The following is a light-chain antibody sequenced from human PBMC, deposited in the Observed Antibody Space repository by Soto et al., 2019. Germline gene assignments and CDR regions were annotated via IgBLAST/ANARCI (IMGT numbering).Light chain of an antibody. V-gene: IGKV3-15*01. CDR3: QQYNNWPGST. CDR2: GAS. Sequence: EIVMTQSPATRSVSPGERATLSCRASQSVSSNLAWYQQKPGQAPRLLIYGASTRATGIPARFSGSGSGTEFTLTISSLQSEAFAVYYCQQYNNWPGSTFGQGTRLEIK. J-gene: IGKJ5*01. CDR1: QSVSSN.